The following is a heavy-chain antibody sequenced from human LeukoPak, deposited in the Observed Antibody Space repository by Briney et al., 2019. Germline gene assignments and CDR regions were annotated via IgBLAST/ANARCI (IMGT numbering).Heavy chain of an antibody. CDR1: GYTFSNYA. J-gene: IGHJ4*02. D-gene: IGHD3-10*01. Sequence: GGSLRLSCAASGYTFSNYAMHWVRQAPGKGLEWVSLISSGGTYEYYADSVKGRFTISRDNSKNTLYLQLNSLRAEDTAVYYCARDSTYYYDSGSSGPHYFDNWGQGTLVTVSS. CDR2: ISSGGTYE. CDR3: ARDSTYYYDSGSSGPHYFDN. V-gene: IGHV3-30*01.